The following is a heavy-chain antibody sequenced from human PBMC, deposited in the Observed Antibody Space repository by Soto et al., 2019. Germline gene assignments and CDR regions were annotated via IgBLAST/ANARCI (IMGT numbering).Heavy chain of an antibody. D-gene: IGHD6-19*01. J-gene: IGHJ6*02. CDR3: ARIGAVAGQGMDV. CDR1: GFSLSTSGMC. CDR2: IDWDDDK. Sequence: SGPTLMNPTQTLTLTCTFSGFSLSTSGMCVSWIRQPPGKALEWLALIDWDDDKYYSTSLKTRLTISKDTSENQVVLTMTNMDTVDTATYYCARIGAVAGQGMDVWGQGTTVTVSS. V-gene: IGHV2-70*01.